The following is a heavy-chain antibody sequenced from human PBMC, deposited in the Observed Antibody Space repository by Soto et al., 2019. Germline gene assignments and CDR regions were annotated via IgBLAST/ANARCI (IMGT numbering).Heavy chain of an antibody. CDR2: INHSGTT. CDR3: ARGRGYVYGSNFYGLDV. D-gene: IGHD6-25*01. V-gene: IGHV4-34*01. Sequence: SKTLSLTCGDYRGSFSGFYWSWVRQTPGGGLEWIGEINHSGTTNYNPSFQNRVTISVDKSTNNFSLKMTSVTAADAAVYYCARGRGYVYGSNFYGLDVWGQGTTVTVSS. J-gene: IGHJ6*02. CDR1: RGSFSGFY.